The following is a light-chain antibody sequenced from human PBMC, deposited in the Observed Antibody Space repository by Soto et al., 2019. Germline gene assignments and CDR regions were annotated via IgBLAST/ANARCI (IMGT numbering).Light chain of an antibody. V-gene: IGKV1-39*01. Sequence: DIQMTQSPSSLSASVGDRVTITCRASQSISSYLNWYQQKPGKAPKLLIYAASSLQSGVPSRFSGSGSGTDFPLTISSLQPEDFATYYCQQSNSTPLTFGGGTKVEI. J-gene: IGKJ4*01. CDR3: QQSNSTPLT. CDR2: AAS. CDR1: QSISSY.